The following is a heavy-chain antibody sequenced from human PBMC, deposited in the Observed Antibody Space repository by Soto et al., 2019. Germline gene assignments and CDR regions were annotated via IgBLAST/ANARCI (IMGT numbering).Heavy chain of an antibody. CDR3: ARDAGYSSSWYYFDY. V-gene: IGHV3-33*01. Sequence: PGGCLRLSCAASGFAFISYGMHLVRQAPGKGLEWVAVIWYDGSNKYYADSVKGRFTISRDNSKNTLYLQMNSLRAEDTAVYYCARDAGYSSSWYYFDYWGQGT. J-gene: IGHJ4*02. D-gene: IGHD6-13*01. CDR1: GFAFISYG. CDR2: IWYDGSNK.